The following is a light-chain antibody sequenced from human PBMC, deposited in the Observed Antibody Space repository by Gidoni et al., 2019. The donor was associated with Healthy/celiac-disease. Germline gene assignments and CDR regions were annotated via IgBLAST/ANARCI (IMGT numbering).Light chain of an antibody. J-gene: IGKJ5*01. CDR2: GAS. CDR3: QQYGSSPSIT. V-gene: IGKV3-20*01. Sequence: EILFPQSAGTLSLSPGERATLSCRASQSVSSSYLVWYQQKPSQAPRLLIYGASSRATGIPDRGSGSGAGTDVTLTISRLEPEDFAVYYCQQYGSSPSITFGQGTRLEIK. CDR1: QSVSSSY.